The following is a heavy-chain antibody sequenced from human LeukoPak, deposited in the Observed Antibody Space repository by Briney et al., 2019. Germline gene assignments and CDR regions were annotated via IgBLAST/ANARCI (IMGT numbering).Heavy chain of an antibody. Sequence: PGGSLRLSCAVSGFTFRSYAMHWVRQAPGKGLEWVAVISDDGSRQHYADFLEGRFTISRDNSKNTVSLQMSSLRTEDTAVYFCEKNRGANYYNYYMDVWGKGTTVTVSS. V-gene: IGHV3-30*15. J-gene: IGHJ6*03. CDR1: GFTFRSYA. CDR2: ISDDGSRQ. D-gene: IGHD4/OR15-4a*01. CDR3: EKNRGANYYNYYMDV.